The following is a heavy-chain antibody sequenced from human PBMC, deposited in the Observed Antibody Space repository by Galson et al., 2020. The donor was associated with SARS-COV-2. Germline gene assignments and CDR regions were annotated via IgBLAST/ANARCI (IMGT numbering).Heavy chain of an antibody. J-gene: IGHJ6*03. V-gene: IGHV1-18*01. Sequence: ASVKVSCKASGYTFTSYGISWVRQTPGQGLEWMGWISAYNGNTNYTQKLQGRVTMNTNTSTSTAYMDLRSLRSDDTPVYYCARWFRVVIIPHYYCYMDVWGQGTTVTVSS. D-gene: IGHD3-3*01. CDR3: ARWFRVVIIPHYYCYMDV. CDR1: GYTFTSYG. CDR2: ISAYNGNT.